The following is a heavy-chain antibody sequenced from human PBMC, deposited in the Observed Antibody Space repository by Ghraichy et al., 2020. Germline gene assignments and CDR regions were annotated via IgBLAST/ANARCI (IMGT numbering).Heavy chain of an antibody. D-gene: IGHD1-1*01. J-gene: IGHJ4*02. Sequence: GESLNISCAASGFTFSDAWMNWVRQAPGKGLEWVGRIKRKTDSGTIDYAAPVKGRFTISRCDSANTVYLQMNSLKAEDTAVYYCTTDEGGTRYWGQGTLVTVSS. V-gene: IGHV3-15*01. CDR1: GFTFSDAW. CDR2: IKRKTDSGTI. CDR3: TTDEGGTRY.